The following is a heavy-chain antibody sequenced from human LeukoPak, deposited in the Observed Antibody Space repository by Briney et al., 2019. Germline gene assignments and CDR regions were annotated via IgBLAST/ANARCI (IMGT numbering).Heavy chain of an antibody. D-gene: IGHD6-6*01. CDR1: GFTFSSYG. V-gene: IGHV3-30*18. CDR3: AKELEEYRSSGSHY. Sequence: HPGGSLRLSCAASGFTFSSYGMHRVRQAPGKGLEWVEVISYDGSNKYYADSVKGRFTISRDNSKNTLYLQMNSLRAEDTAVYYCAKELEEYRSSGSHYWGQGTLVTVSS. J-gene: IGHJ4*02. CDR2: ISYDGSNK.